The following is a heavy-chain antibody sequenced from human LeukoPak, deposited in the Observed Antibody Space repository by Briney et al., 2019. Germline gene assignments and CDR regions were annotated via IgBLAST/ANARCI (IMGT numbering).Heavy chain of an antibody. D-gene: IGHD3-22*01. CDR1: GFTVSSNY. V-gene: IGHV3-66*01. Sequence: GGSLRLSCAASGFTVSSNYMSWVRQAPGKGLEWVSVIYSGGSTYYADSVKGRFTISRDNSKNTLYLQMNSPRAEDTAVYYCARDYDYYDSSGYFDYWGQGTLVTVSS. CDR2: IYSGGST. J-gene: IGHJ4*02. CDR3: ARDYDYYDSSGYFDY.